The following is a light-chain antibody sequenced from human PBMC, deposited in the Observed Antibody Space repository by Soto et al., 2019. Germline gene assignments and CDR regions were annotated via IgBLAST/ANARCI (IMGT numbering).Light chain of an antibody. CDR3: QQTRSYPST. CDR1: QYIGDF. V-gene: IGKV1-39*01. CDR2: EAS. J-gene: IGKJ4*01. Sequence: DIQMTQSPSSLSASVGDRVTITCRASQYIGDFLNWYQQTPGKAPNLLIYEASILQRGVPSRFSGSISGTDFTLTISSLQAEDFATYYCQQTRSYPSTFGGGTKVDIK.